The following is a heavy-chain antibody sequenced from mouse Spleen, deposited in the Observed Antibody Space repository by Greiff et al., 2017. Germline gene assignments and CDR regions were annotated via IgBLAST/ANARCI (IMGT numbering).Heavy chain of an antibody. V-gene: IGHV1-77*01. J-gene: IGHJ2*01. D-gene: IGHD2-4*01. CDR2: IYPGSGST. Sequence: QVQLQQSGPELVKPGASVKMSCKASGYTFTDYVISWVKQRTGQGLEWIGEIYPGSGSTYYNEKFKGKATLTADKSSNTAYMQLSSLTSEDSAVYFCARIYYDYDGGYYFDYWGQGTTLTVSS. CDR1: GYTFTDYV. CDR3: ARIYYDYDGGYYFDY.